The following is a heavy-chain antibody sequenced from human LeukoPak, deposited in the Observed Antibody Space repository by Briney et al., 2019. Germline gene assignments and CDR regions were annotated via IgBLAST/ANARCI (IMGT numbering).Heavy chain of an antibody. V-gene: IGHV4-39*01. CDR2: MYYSGNT. CDR1: GGSISSRSYY. CDR3: ARHLGVHHWYFDL. J-gene: IGHJ2*01. D-gene: IGHD3-3*01. Sequence: SETLSLTCTVSGGSISSRSYYWGWVRQPPGKGLEWIGSMYYSGNTFYNPSLKTRVTISVDTSKNQFSLKLSSVTAADTAVYYCARHLGVHHWYFDLWGRGTLVTAS.